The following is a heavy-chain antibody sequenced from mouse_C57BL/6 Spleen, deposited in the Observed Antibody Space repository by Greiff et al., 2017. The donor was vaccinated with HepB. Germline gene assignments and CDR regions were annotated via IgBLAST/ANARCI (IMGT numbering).Heavy chain of an antibody. CDR1: GYTFTSYW. CDR2: IDPSDSET. CDR3: ARGEPITTVEGWFAY. V-gene: IGHV1-52*01. J-gene: IGHJ3*01. D-gene: IGHD1-1*01. Sequence: QVQLQQPGAELVRPGSSVKLSCKASGYTFTSYWMHWVKQRPIQGLEWIGNIDPSDSETHYNQKFKDKATLTVDKSSSTAYMQLSSLTSEDSAVYYCARGEPITTVEGWFAYWGQGTLVTVSA.